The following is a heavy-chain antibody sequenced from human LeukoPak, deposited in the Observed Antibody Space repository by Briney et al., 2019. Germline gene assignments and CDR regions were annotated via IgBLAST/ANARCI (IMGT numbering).Heavy chain of an antibody. CDR3: AGGGRAIRVRYYYMDV. CDR1: GGSFSGYY. J-gene: IGHJ6*03. CDR2: TNHSGST. Sequence: SETLSLTCAVYGGSFSGYYWGWIRQPPGKGLEWIGETNHSGSTSYNPSLQSRVTISVDTSKTQFSMKLSSVTAADWPVYYCAGGGRAIRVRYYYMDVRRKGTTVTVSS. V-gene: IGHV4-34*01. D-gene: IGHD3-10*01.